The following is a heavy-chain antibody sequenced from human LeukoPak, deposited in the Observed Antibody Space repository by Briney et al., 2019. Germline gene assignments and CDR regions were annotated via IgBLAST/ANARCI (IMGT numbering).Heavy chain of an antibody. J-gene: IGHJ4*02. Sequence: PSETLSLTCAVYGGSFSGYYWSWIRQPQGKGLEWIGEINHSGSTNYNPSLKSRVPISVDTSKNQFSLKLSSVTAADTAVYYCARGLRQRGYSYGRYFDYWGQGTLVTVSS. D-gene: IGHD5-18*01. CDR2: INHSGST. CDR3: ARGLRQRGYSYGRYFDY. V-gene: IGHV4-34*01. CDR1: GGSFSGYY.